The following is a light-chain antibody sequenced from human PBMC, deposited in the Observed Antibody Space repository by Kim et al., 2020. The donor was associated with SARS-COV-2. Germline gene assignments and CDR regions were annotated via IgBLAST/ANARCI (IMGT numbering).Light chain of an antibody. J-gene: IGKJ2*01. CDR3: QQRSNWPPGYT. CDR1: QGVSSS. Sequence: SPGERAPLSSRARQGVSSSLAWYQQKPGQAPRLLIYDASNRATGIPARFSGSGSGTAFTLTISSLEPEDFAVYYCQQRSNWPPGYTFGQGTKLEI. CDR2: DAS. V-gene: IGKV3-11*01.